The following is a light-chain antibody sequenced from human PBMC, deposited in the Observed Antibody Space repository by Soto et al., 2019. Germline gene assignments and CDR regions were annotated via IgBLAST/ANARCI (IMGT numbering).Light chain of an antibody. CDR2: NND. V-gene: IGLV1-44*01. J-gene: IGLJ1*01. CDR1: SSNIGSNN. Sequence: QPVLTQPPSASGTPGQRVTIACSGSSSNIGSNNVNWYQQLPGTAPSLLIYNNDQRPSGVPDRFSGSKSGTSASLAISGLQSDDEADYYCAAWDDSLNGRAVFGTGTKLTVL. CDR3: AAWDDSLNGRAV.